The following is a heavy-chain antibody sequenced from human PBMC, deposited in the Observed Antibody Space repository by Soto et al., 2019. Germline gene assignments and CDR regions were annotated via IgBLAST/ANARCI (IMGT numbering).Heavy chain of an antibody. Sequence: GGSLRLSCAASGFSFEDYTMHWVRHTPGKGPEWISLISWDGGRTLYSDSVKGRFIISRDNSKNSLYLQMNSLTTEDTALYFFARDSYDVWTGQKRYFDHWGQGTLVTVSS. CDR3: ARDSYDVWTGQKRYFDH. CDR1: GFSFEDYT. J-gene: IGHJ4*02. D-gene: IGHD3-3*01. CDR2: ISWDGGRT. V-gene: IGHV3-43*01.